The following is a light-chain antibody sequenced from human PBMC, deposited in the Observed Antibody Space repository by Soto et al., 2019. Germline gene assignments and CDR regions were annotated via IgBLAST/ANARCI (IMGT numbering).Light chain of an antibody. J-gene: IGKJ4*01. V-gene: IGKV3-15*01. Sequence: EIVMTQSPVTLSLSPGDTATLSCRASQTITSNLVWYQQKPGQPPRLLIYGASTRATGIPARFSGSGSGTEFTLTITNLQSEDFAVYYCQQYSSWVTFGGGTQLEI. CDR2: GAS. CDR3: QQYSSWVT. CDR1: QTITSN.